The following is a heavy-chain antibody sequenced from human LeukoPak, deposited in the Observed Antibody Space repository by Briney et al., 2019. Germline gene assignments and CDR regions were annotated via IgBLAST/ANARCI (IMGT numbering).Heavy chain of an antibody. CDR3: ARQRDGDNWAYDY. Sequence: SETLSLTCTVSGASVRTYYWTWIRQPPGKGLEWIGYIYKSGSTNYNPSLTGRVTISVDTAKNHFSLKLSSVTAADTAVYYCARQRDGDNWAYDYWGQGTLVTLYS. CDR1: GASVRTYY. J-gene: IGHJ4*02. CDR2: IYKSGST. V-gene: IGHV4-59*02. D-gene: IGHD5-24*01.